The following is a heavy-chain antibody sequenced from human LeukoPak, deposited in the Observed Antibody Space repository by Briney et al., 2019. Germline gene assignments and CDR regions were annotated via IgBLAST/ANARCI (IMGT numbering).Heavy chain of an antibody. CDR1: GGTFSSYA. D-gene: IGHD3-16*01. J-gene: IGHJ6*03. CDR3: ARAIRRIRGGLYYYYYYYMDV. V-gene: IGHV1-69*05. CDR2: IIPIFGTA. Sequence: SVKVSCKASGGTFSSYAISWVRQAPGQGLEWLGGIIPIFGTANYAQKFQGRVTITTDESTSTAYMELSSLRSEDTAVYYCARAIRRIRGGLYYYYYYYMDVWGKGTTVTVSS.